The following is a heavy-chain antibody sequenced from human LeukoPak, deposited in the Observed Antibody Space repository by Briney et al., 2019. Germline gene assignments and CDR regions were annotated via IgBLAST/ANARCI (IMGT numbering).Heavy chain of an antibody. CDR3: ARLSGKWT. D-gene: IGHD1-26*01. J-gene: IGHJ5*02. CDR1: GGSISGHY. V-gene: IGHV4-59*11. Sequence: SETLSLTCNVSGGSISGHYWSWIRQPPGKRLEWIGYVYDSGSTNYNPSLGSRVTISLDTSKNQYSLKLTSVTAADTAVYYCARLSGKWTWGQGTLVTVSS. CDR2: VYDSGST.